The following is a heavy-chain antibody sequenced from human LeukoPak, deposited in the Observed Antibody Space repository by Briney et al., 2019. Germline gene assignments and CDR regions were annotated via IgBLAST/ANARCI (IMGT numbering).Heavy chain of an antibody. CDR3: ASGAIVVPSQWLVLREFDY. J-gene: IGHJ4*02. CDR1: GYSISSGYY. Sequence: SETLSLTCAVSGYSISSGYYWGWIRQPPGKGLEWIGSIYHSGSTYYNPSLKSRVTISVDTSKNQFSLKLSSVTAADTAVYYCASGAIVVPSQWLVLREFDYWGQGTLVTVSS. D-gene: IGHD6-19*01. V-gene: IGHV4-38-2*01. CDR2: IYHSGST.